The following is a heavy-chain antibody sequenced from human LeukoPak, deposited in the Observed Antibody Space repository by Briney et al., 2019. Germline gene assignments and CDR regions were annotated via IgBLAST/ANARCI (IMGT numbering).Heavy chain of an antibody. V-gene: IGHV1-2*02. CDR1: GYTFTGYY. D-gene: IGHD4-23*01. CDR3: AGGLNSGYYYYGMDV. Sequence: ASVKVSCKASGYTFTGYYMHWVRQAPGQGLEWMGWINPNSGGTNYAQKFQGRVTMTRDTSISTAYMELSRLRSDDTAVYYCAGGLNSGYYYYGMDVWGQGTTVTVSS. J-gene: IGHJ6*02. CDR2: INPNSGGT.